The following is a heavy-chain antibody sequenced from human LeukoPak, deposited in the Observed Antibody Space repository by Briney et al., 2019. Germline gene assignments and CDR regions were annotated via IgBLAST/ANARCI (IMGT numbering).Heavy chain of an antibody. CDR1: GFTFSSYA. CDR3: AKERNGGWQWLGDAFDI. Sequence: PGGSLRLSCAASGFTFSSYAMSWVRQAPGKGLEWVSAISGSGGSTYYADSVKGRFTISRDNSKNTLYLQMNSLRAEDTAVYYCAKERNGGWQWLGDAFDIWGQGTMVTVSS. J-gene: IGHJ3*02. CDR2: ISGSGGST. D-gene: IGHD6-19*01. V-gene: IGHV3-23*01.